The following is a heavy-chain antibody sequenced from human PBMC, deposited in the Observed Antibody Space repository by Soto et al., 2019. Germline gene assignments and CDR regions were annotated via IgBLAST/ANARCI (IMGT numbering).Heavy chain of an antibody. CDR2: IYYSGST. J-gene: IGHJ4*02. Sequence: QLQLQESGPGLVKPSETLSLTCTVSGGSISSSSYYWGWIRQPPGKGLEWIGSIYYSGSTYYNPSLKSRVTISVDTSKNQFSLQLSSVTAADTAVYYCARTSRTVTPDYWGQGTLVTVSS. V-gene: IGHV4-39*01. CDR1: GGSISSSSYY. CDR3: ARTSRTVTPDY. D-gene: IGHD4-17*01.